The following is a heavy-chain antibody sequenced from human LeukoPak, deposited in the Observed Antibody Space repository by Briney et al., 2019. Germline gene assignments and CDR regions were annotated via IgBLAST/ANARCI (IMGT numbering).Heavy chain of an antibody. CDR2: ISSSGSTI. V-gene: IGHV3-48*04. Sequence: GGSLRLSCAASGFTFSTYTMNWVRQAPGKGLEWVSYISSSGSTIYYADSVKGRFTISRDNAKNSLYLQMNSLRAEDTAVYYCARDQYYYGSGSAFDIWGQGTMVTVSS. D-gene: IGHD3-10*01. CDR3: ARDQYYYGSGSAFDI. J-gene: IGHJ3*02. CDR1: GFTFSTYT.